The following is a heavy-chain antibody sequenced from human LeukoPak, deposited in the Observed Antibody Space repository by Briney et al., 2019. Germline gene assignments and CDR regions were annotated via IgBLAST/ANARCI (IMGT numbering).Heavy chain of an antibody. J-gene: IGHJ3*02. Sequence: ASVKVSCKASGYTFTGFYIHWVRQAPGQGLEWMGWINPNSGGTKYAQKFQGRVTMTRDTSISTAYMELSRLRSDDTAVYYCARDRRGITIFGVAMNAFDIWGQGTMVTVSS. CDR3: ARDRRGITIFGVAMNAFDI. CDR1: GYTFTGFY. V-gene: IGHV1-2*02. D-gene: IGHD3-3*01. CDR2: INPNSGGT.